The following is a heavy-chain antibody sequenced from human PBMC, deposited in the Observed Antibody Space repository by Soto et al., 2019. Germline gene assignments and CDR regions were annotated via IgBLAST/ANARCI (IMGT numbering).Heavy chain of an antibody. D-gene: IGHD3-10*01. J-gene: IGHJ4*02. Sequence: EVQLLXSGGGLVQPGGSLXLSCAASGFSFDXYAMSRFXMXXXXXXXXXXXEWXSSISGSGGKAYYADSVKGRFTISRDNSKNTLHLQMNSLSAEDTAFYXCAXDRGGXXXXXEYFDVWGQGALVTVSS. CDR2: ISGSGGKA. CDR1: GFSFDXYA. CDR3: AXDRGGXXXXXEYFDV. V-gene: IGHV3-23*01.